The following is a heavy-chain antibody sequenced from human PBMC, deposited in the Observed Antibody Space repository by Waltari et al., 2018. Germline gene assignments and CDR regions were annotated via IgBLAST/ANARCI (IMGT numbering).Heavy chain of an antibody. CDR1: GYTFTGYY. J-gene: IGHJ5*02. Sequence: QVQLVQSGAEVKKPGASVKVSCKASGYTFTGYYMHWVRQAPGQGLEWMGRSNPNSGGTNYAQKCKGRVTMTRDTSISTAYMELSRLRSDDTAVYYCAREGDYCTGGVCNWFDPWGQGTLVTVSS. CDR3: AREGDYCTGGVCNWFDP. CDR2: SNPNSGGT. V-gene: IGHV1-2*06. D-gene: IGHD2-8*02.